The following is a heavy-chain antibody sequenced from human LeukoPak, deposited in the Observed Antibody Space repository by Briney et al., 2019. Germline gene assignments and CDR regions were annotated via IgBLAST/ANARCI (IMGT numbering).Heavy chain of an antibody. CDR3: ARASGWTPDAEYFQH. CDR1: GVSFSSYV. D-gene: IGHD6-19*01. V-gene: IGHV3-23*01. Sequence: GGSLRLSCAASGVSFSSYVMTWVRQAPGEGLGWGSGIGGEGGGIQYADSVKGRFSISRDNTKNTPYLQMNSLGAEDTAVYYCARASGWTPDAEYFQHWGQGTLVTVSS. J-gene: IGHJ1*01. CDR2: IGGEGGGI.